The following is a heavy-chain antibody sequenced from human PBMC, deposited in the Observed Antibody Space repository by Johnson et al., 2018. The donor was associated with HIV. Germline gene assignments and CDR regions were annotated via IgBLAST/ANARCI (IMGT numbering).Heavy chain of an antibody. CDR2: ISYDGSNK. V-gene: IGHV3-30-3*01. Sequence: QVQLVESGVGVVQPGRSLRLSCAASGFTFSSYAMHWVRQAPGKGLEWVAVISYDGSNKYYADSVKGRFTISRDNSKNTLYLQMNSLRVEDTAVYYCARDPERIAYHGAFDIWGQGTMVTVSS. J-gene: IGHJ3*02. D-gene: IGHD1-14*01. CDR3: ARDPERIAYHGAFDI. CDR1: GFTFSSYA.